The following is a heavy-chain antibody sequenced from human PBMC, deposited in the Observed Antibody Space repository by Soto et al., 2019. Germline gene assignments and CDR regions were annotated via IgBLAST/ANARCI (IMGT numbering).Heavy chain of an antibody. Sequence: QVQLQQWGAGLLKPSETLSLTCAVYGGSFSGYYWSWIRQPPGKGLEWIGEINHSGSTNYNPSLKCRVTISVDTSKNQFSLKLSSVTAADTAVYYCEGYCSGGSCYPRRYMDVWGKGTTVTVSS. J-gene: IGHJ6*03. CDR2: INHSGST. CDR1: GGSFSGYY. D-gene: IGHD2-15*01. CDR3: EGYCSGGSCYPRRYMDV. V-gene: IGHV4-34*01.